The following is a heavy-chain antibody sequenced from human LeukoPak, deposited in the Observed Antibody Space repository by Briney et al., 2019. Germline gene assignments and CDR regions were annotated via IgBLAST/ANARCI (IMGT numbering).Heavy chain of an antibody. V-gene: IGHV3-74*01. Sequence: GGSLRLSCAASGFTFSSYWMHWVRQAPGKGLVWVSRINSDGSSTSYADSVKGRFTISRDNAKNTLYLQMNSLRAEDTAVYYCAKDRGYSGYDYYFDYWGQGTLVTVSS. J-gene: IGHJ4*02. CDR3: AKDRGYSGYDYYFDY. D-gene: IGHD5-12*01. CDR2: INSDGSST. CDR1: GFTFSSYW.